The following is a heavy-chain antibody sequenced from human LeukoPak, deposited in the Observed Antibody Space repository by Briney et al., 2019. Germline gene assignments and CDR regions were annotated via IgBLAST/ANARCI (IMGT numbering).Heavy chain of an antibody. CDR2: ISSSSYI. Sequence: PGGSLRLSCAASGFTFSSYSMNWVRQAPGKGLEWASSISSSSYIYYADSVKGRFTISRDNAKNSLYLQMNSLRAEDTAVYYCASGALERYSGSYTAYWGQGTLVTVSS. CDR3: ASGALERYSGSYTAY. CDR1: GFTFSSYS. D-gene: IGHD1-26*01. V-gene: IGHV3-21*01. J-gene: IGHJ4*02.